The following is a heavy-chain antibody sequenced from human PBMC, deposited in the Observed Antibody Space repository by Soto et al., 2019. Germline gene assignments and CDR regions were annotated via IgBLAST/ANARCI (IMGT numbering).Heavy chain of an antibody. Sequence: GASVKVSCKASGGTFSSYAISWVRQAPGQGLEWMGGIIPIFGTANYAQKFQGRVTITADESTTTAYMELSSLRSEDTAVYYCARDLKRYYDSSGYGYYYYGMGVWGQGTTVTVSS. CDR1: GGTFSSYA. J-gene: IGHJ6*02. CDR3: ARDLKRYYDSSGYGYYYYGMGV. V-gene: IGHV1-69*13. CDR2: IIPIFGTA. D-gene: IGHD3-22*01.